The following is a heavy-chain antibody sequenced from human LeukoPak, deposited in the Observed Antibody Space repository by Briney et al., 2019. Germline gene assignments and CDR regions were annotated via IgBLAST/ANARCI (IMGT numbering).Heavy chain of an antibody. CDR2: IYYSGST. J-gene: IGHJ3*02. CDR3: ARDNYAMMRDAFDI. CDR1: GGSISSSSYY. V-gene: IGHV4-39*07. Sequence: PSETLSLTCTVSGGSISSSSYYWGWIRQPPGKGLEWIGSIYYSGSTYYNPSLKSRVTISADTSKNQFSLKLSSVTAADTAVYYCARDNYAMMRDAFDIWGQGTMVTVSS. D-gene: IGHD2-2*01.